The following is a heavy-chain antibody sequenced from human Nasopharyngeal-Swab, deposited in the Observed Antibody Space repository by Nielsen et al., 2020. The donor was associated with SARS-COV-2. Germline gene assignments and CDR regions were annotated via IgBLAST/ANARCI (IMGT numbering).Heavy chain of an antibody. Sequence: GGSLRLSCSASGFTFSSYAMHWVRQAPGKGLEYVSAISSNGGSTYYADSVKGRFTISRDNSKSTLYLQMNSLRADYTALYYCADPPFSEYWGQGTLVTVSS. CDR2: ISSNGGST. CDR1: GFTFSSYA. CDR3: ADPPFSEY. V-gene: IGHV3-64*04. J-gene: IGHJ4*02.